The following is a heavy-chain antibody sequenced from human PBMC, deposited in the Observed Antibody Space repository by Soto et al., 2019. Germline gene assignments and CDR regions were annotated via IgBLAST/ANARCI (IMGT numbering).Heavy chain of an antibody. CDR2: ISYTGSP. V-gene: IGHV4-59*01. J-gene: IGHJ1*01. Sequence: SETLSLTFTVSGDSIYNYYWIWIRQPPGKGLEWIAYISYTGSPNYNPSLRSRVTISIDTSKNHLSLKLRSVTAADTAVYYCAKNGRLPPDAVEYFQQWGQGPMVT. D-gene: IGHD2-8*01. CDR1: GDSIYNYY. CDR3: AKNGRLPPDAVEYFQQ.